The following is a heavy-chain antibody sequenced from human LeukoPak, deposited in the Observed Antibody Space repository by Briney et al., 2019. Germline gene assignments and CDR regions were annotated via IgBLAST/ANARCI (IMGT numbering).Heavy chain of an antibody. CDR2: IIPIFGTA. V-gene: IGHV1-69*13. CDR3: ARGGQQLGDYYYYMDV. Sequence: GASVKVSCKASGGTFSIYAISWVRQAPGQGLEWMGGIIPIFGTANYAQKFQGRVTITADEPTSTAYMELSSLRSEDTAVYYCARGGQQLGDYYYYMDVWGKGTTVTISS. CDR1: GGTFSIYA. J-gene: IGHJ6*03. D-gene: IGHD6-13*01.